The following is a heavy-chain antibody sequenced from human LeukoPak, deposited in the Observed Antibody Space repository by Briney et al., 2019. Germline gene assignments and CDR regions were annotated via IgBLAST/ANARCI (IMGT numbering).Heavy chain of an antibody. Sequence: SGGSLRLSCAASGFRFDTYGMHWVRQAPGKGLEWVAYIRYDGSTTYYADSVRGRFTISRDNSKNTLYLEMNSLRAEDTAVFYCAKKGGNYDYFDDWGHGTLVTVSS. J-gene: IGHJ4*01. CDR1: GFRFDTYG. V-gene: IGHV3-30*02. CDR2: IRYDGSTT. D-gene: IGHD3-3*01. CDR3: AKKGGNYDYFDD.